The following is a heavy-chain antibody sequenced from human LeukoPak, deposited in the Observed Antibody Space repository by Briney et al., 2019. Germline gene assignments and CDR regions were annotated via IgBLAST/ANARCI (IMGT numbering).Heavy chain of an antibody. CDR2: INPNSGGT. J-gene: IGHJ4*02. Sequence: ASVTVSCKASGYTFTGYYMHWVRQAPGQGLEWMGWINPNSGGTNYAQKFQGRVTMTRDTSISTAYMELSRLRSDDTAVYYCARDNGGSYPFDYWGQGTLVTVSS. CDR3: ARDNGGSYPFDY. CDR1: GYTFTGYY. V-gene: IGHV1-2*02. D-gene: IGHD1-26*01.